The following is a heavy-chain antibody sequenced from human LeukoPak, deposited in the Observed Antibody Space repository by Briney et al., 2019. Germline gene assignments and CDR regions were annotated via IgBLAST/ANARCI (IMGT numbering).Heavy chain of an antibody. Sequence: ASVKVSCKPSGYTFTGYYMHWVRQAPGQGLEWMGWIDPNSGGTNYAQKFRGRVTMTMDTSISTAYMELSRLRSDDTAVYYCARDYGDYKNWFDPWGKGTLVTVSS. CDR1: GYTFTGYY. CDR2: IDPNSGGT. J-gene: IGHJ5*02. V-gene: IGHV1-2*02. CDR3: ARDYGDYKNWFDP. D-gene: IGHD4-17*01.